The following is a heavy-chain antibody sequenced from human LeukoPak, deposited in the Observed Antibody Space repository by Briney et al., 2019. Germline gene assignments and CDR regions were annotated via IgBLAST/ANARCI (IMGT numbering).Heavy chain of an antibody. CDR2: ISGSGGST. CDR3: AKKTVTTDYYYYGMDV. D-gene: IGHD4-17*01. Sequence: GGSLRLSCAASGFTFSSYAMSWVRQAPGKGLEWVSAISGSGGSTYYADSVKGRFTISRDNSKNTLYLKMNSLRAEDTAVYYCAKKTVTTDYYYYGMDVWGQGTTVTVS. V-gene: IGHV3-23*01. J-gene: IGHJ6*02. CDR1: GFTFSSYA.